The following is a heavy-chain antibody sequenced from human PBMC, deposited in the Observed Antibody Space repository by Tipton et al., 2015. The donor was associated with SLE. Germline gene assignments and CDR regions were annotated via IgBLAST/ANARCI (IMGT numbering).Heavy chain of an antibody. CDR3: ARSAREVYGDNFDY. Sequence: TLSLTCTVSGGSISSHYWSWIRQPPGKGLEWIGYIYFTGSTNYNPSLKSRVTISVDMSKNQFSLKLTSVTAADTAVYYCARSAREVYGDNFDYWGQGTLVTVSS. J-gene: IGHJ4*02. V-gene: IGHV4-59*11. CDR2: IYFTGST. D-gene: IGHD4-17*01. CDR1: GGSISSHY.